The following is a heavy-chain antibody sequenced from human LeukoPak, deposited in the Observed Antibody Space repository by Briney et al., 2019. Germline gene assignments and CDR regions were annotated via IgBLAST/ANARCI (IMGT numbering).Heavy chain of an antibody. CDR1: DDSFSSHY. CDR2: ISYIGST. V-gene: IGHV4-59*11. Sequence: SETLSLTCAVSDDSFSSHYWTWIRQPPGKGLEWIGYISYIGSTNYNPSLKSRVTISIDTSKNQFSLKLSAVTAADTAVHYCARDLVTVTNGFDIWGQGTMVSVSS. CDR3: ARDLVTVTNGFDI. D-gene: IGHD4-17*01. J-gene: IGHJ3*02.